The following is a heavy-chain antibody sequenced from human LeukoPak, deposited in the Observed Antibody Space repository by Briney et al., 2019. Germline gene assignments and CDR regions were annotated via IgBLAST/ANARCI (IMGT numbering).Heavy chain of an antibody. CDR2: VSGSGAYI. J-gene: IGHJ4*02. V-gene: IGHV3-21*01. CDR1: GLTFTSYI. Sequence: PGGSLRLSCATSGLTFTSYIMHWVRQAPGKGLEWVSSVSGSGAYIYYADSVKGRFTISRDNAKNTLYLQMNSLRAEDTAVYYCAKELANPRMTTVTPAGSDYWGQGTLVTVSS. D-gene: IGHD4-17*01. CDR3: AKELANPRMTTVTPAGSDY.